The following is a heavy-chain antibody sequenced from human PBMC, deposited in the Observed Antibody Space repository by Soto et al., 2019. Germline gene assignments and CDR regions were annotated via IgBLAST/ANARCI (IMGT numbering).Heavy chain of an antibody. Sequence: GESLKISCAASGFTFSSYSMNWVRQAPGKGLEWVSSISSSSSYIYYADSVKGRFTISRDNAKNSLYLQMNSLRAEDTAVYYCARDIYYYDSSVEGLGAFDIWGQGTMVTVSS. CDR2: ISSSSSYI. J-gene: IGHJ3*02. CDR3: ARDIYYYDSSVEGLGAFDI. D-gene: IGHD3-22*01. CDR1: GFTFSSYS. V-gene: IGHV3-21*01.